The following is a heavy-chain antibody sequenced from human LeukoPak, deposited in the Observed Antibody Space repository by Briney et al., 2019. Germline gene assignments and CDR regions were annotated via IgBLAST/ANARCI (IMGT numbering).Heavy chain of an antibody. J-gene: IGHJ4*02. V-gene: IGHV3-48*03. CDR3: ARSHGSFTFDY. D-gene: IGHD6-13*01. CDR1: GFTFSSYE. CDR2: ISSSGSTI. Sequence: PGGSLRLSCAASGFTFSSYEMNWVRQAPGKGLGWVSYISSSGSTIYYADSVKGRFTISRDNAKNPLYLQMNSLRAEDTAVYYCARSHGSFTFDYWGQGTLVTVSS.